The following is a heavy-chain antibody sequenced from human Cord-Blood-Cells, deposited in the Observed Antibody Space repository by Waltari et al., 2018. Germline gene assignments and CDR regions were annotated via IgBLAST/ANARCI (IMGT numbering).Heavy chain of an antibody. Sequence: QMQLVQSGPEVKKPGTSVKVSCKASGFTFTSSAVQWVRQPRGQRLEWIGWIVVGSGNTNYAQKFQERVTITRDMSTSTAYMELSSLRSEDTAVYYCAAEFYYDSSGYLPPYFDYWGQGTLVTVSS. CDR3: AAEFYYDSSGYLPPYFDY. V-gene: IGHV1-58*01. CDR1: GFTFTSSA. J-gene: IGHJ4*02. CDR2: IVVGSGNT. D-gene: IGHD3-22*01.